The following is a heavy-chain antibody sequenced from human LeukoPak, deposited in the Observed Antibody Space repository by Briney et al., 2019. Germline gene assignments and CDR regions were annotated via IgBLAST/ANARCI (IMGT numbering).Heavy chain of an antibody. D-gene: IGHD5-12*01. V-gene: IGHV3-7*04. CDR2: IKQDGSEK. Sequence: PGGSLRLSCAASGFTFSSYWMSWVRQAPGKGLEWVANIKQDGSEKYYVDSVKGRFTVSRDNAKNSLYLQMNSLRVEDTAVYYCAREFSGYDFEYWGQGTLVTVSS. J-gene: IGHJ4*02. CDR1: GFTFSSYW. CDR3: AREFSGYDFEY.